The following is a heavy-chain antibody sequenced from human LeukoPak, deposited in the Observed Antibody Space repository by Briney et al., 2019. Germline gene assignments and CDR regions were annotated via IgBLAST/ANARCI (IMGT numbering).Heavy chain of an antibody. CDR2: IYPGDSDT. CDR1: GYSFTSYW. V-gene: IGHV5-51*01. D-gene: IGHD2-2*01. Sequence: GESLKISCKGSGYSFTSYWIGWVRQMPGKGLEWMGIIYPGDSDTRYSPSFQGQVTISADKSISTAYLQWSSLKASDTAMYCCARLEGYCSSTSCRTYNWFDPWGQGTLVTVSS. CDR3: ARLEGYCSSTSCRTYNWFDP. J-gene: IGHJ5*02.